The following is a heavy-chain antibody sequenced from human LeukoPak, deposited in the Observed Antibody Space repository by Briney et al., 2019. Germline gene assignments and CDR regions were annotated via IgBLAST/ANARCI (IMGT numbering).Heavy chain of an antibody. D-gene: IGHD1-26*01. J-gene: IGHJ4*02. Sequence: GGSLRLSCAASGFTFSSYSMNWVRQAPGKGLEWVSSISSSSSYIYYADSVKGRFTISRDNAKNSLYLQMNSLRAEDTAVYYCARDRVGAAACDYWGQGTLVTVSS. V-gene: IGHV3-21*01. CDR2: ISSSSSYI. CDR3: ARDRVGAAACDY. CDR1: GFTFSSYS.